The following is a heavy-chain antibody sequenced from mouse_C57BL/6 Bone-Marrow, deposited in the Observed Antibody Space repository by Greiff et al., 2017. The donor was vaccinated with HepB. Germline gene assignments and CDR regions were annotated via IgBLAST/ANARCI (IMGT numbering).Heavy chain of an antibody. Sequence: VQLKQSGAELVRPGASVKLSCTASGFNIKDYYMHWVKQRPEQGLEWIGRIDPEDGDTEYAPKFQGKATMTADTSSNTAYLQLSSLTSEDTAVYYCTTRDYDYDGVYLDYWGQGTSVTVSS. CDR1: GFNIKDYY. J-gene: IGHJ4*01. D-gene: IGHD2-4*01. CDR3: TTRDYDYDGVYLDY. CDR2: IDPEDGDT. V-gene: IGHV14-1*01.